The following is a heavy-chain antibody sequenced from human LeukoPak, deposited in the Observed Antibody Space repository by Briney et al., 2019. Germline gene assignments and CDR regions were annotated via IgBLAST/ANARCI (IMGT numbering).Heavy chain of an antibody. Sequence: GGSLRLSCAASGFTFSSYAMHWVRQAPGKGLEWVAVISYDGSNKYYADSVKGRFTISRDNSKNTLYLQMNSLRAEDTAIYYCAKYQRFILTGYTSDYWGQGTLVTVSS. J-gene: IGHJ4*02. D-gene: IGHD3-9*01. CDR3: AKYQRFILTGYTSDY. CDR1: GFTFSSYA. V-gene: IGHV3-30-3*02. CDR2: ISYDGSNK.